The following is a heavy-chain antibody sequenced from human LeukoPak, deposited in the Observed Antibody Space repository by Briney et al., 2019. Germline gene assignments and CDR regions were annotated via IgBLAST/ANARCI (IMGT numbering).Heavy chain of an antibody. J-gene: IGHJ5*02. V-gene: IGHV1-46*01. Sequence: ASVKVSCKASGYTFTTYYIHWVRQAPGQGLEWMGIINPSGGSTTYAQKFQGRVTMTRDMSTRTLYMELSSLRSEDTAFYYCARVGDYSPRGWFDPWGQGTLVTVSS. CDR2: INPSGGST. D-gene: IGHD4-11*01. CDR3: ARVGDYSPRGWFDP. CDR1: GYTFTTYY.